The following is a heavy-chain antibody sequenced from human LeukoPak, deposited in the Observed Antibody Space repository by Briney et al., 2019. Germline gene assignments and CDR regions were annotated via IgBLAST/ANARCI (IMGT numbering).Heavy chain of an antibody. CDR1: GFTFNGSA. CDR3: TRRFYSDSSEDFDY. CDR2: IRSKANSYAT. J-gene: IGHJ4*02. V-gene: IGHV3-73*01. Sequence: GGSLRLSCAASGFTFNGSAMHWVRQASGKGLEWVGRIRSKANSYATAYAASVKGRFTISRDDSKNTAYLQMNSLKTEDTAVYYCTRRFYSDSSEDFDYWGQGTLVTVSS. D-gene: IGHD3-22*01.